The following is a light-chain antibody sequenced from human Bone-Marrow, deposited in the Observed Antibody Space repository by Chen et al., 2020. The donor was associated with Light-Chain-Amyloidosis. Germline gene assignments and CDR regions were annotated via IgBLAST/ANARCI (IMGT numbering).Light chain of an antibody. CDR3: SSYTSISTLI. Sequence: QSALTQPPSVSGSPGQSVTISCTGTSSDVGSYDRVSWYQQSPGPAPTVIIFEVNNRPSGVPDRFSGSNAGNAASLTISGLQAEDEGDYYCSSYTSISTLIFGGGTKLTVL. V-gene: IGLV2-18*02. CDR2: EVN. J-gene: IGLJ2*01. CDR1: SSDVGSYDR.